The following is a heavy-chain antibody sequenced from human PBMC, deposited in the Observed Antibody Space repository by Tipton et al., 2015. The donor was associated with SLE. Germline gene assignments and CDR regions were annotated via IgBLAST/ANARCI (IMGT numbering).Heavy chain of an antibody. D-gene: IGHD1-1*01. Sequence: TLSLTCTVSGGSISSYYWSWIRQPPGKGLEWIGYIYYSGSTNYNPSLKSRVTISVDTSKNQFSLKLSSVTAADTAVYYCARLGYGDDWGQGILVTVSS. CDR3: ARLGYGDD. J-gene: IGHJ4*02. CDR2: IYYSGST. V-gene: IGHV4-59*08. CDR1: GGSISSYY.